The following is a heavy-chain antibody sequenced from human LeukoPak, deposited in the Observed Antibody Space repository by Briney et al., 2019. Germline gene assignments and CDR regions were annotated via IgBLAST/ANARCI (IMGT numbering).Heavy chain of an antibody. D-gene: IGHD5-18*01. CDR2: IIPIFGTA. V-gene: IGHV1-69*13. CDR1: GGTFSSYA. CDR3: AGSRGYSYGYSFDY. Sequence: SVTASCKASGGTFSSYAISWARQAPGQGLEWMGGIIPIFGTANYAQKFQGRVTITADESTSTAYMELSSLRSEDTAVYYCAGSRGYSYGYSFDYWGQGTLVTVSS. J-gene: IGHJ4*02.